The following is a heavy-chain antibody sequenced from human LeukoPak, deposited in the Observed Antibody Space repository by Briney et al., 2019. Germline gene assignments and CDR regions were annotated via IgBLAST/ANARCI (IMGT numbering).Heavy chain of an antibody. V-gene: IGHV3-23*01. Sequence: GGSLRLSCAASGFTFSSYAMSWVRQAPGKGLEWVSAISGSGGSTYYADSVKGRFTISRDNSKNTLYLQMNSLRAEDTAVYYCAIRDYYGSGSIPDFSFFYYHYGMDVWGKGTTVTVSS. CDR1: GFTFSSYA. CDR2: ISGSGGST. CDR3: AIRDYYGSGSIPDFSFFYYHYGMDV. D-gene: IGHD3-10*01. J-gene: IGHJ6*04.